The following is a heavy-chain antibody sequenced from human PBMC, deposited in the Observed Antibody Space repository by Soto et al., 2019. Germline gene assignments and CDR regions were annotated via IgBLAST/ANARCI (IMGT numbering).Heavy chain of an antibody. Sequence: SETLSLTCAVSRASIYTYSWTWIRQPAGKGLQWIGHIYSSGSANYSPSLKSRVSMSVDSSKNQISLKLSSVTAADTAVYYCATIVGANDYWGQGTLVTVSS. CDR1: RASIYTYS. CDR2: IYSSGSA. V-gene: IGHV4-4*07. J-gene: IGHJ4*02. CDR3: ATIVGANDY. D-gene: IGHD1-26*01.